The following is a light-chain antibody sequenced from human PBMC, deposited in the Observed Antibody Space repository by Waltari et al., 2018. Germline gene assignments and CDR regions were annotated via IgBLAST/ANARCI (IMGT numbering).Light chain of an antibody. CDR2: VSS. Sequence: IQLTQSPSSLSASVGDRVTITCRASQDIAGYLAWYQQKPGKAPNLLIYVSSTLQSGVPARVSGSGSGTVFTLTISSLQPEDFATYYCQRLHTNPLTFGGGTTVDI. V-gene: IGKV1-9*01. CDR1: QDIAGY. CDR3: QRLHTNPLT. J-gene: IGKJ4*01.